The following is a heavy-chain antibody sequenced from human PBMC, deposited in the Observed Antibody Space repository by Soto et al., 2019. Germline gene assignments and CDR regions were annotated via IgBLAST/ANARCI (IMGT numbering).Heavy chain of an antibody. V-gene: IGHV1-46*01. CDR2: INPSGGST. CDR1: GYTFTSYY. D-gene: IGHD3-22*01. CDR3: ARGSLIVVAHHTFNS. J-gene: IGHJ4*02. Sequence: ASVKVSCKASGYTFTSYYMHWVRQAPGQGLEWMGIINPSGGSTSYAQKFQGRVTMTRDTSTSTVYMELSSRRSEDTSVYYCARGSLIVVAHHTFNSWAQATLVTVSS.